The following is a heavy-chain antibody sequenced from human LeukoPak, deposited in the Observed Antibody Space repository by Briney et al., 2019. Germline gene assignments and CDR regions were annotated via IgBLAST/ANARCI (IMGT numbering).Heavy chain of an antibody. J-gene: IGHJ4*02. V-gene: IGHV1-8*03. D-gene: IGHD1-14*01. CDR1: GYTFTSYD. CDR3: ARSSSLNRHQIGY. Sequence: ASVKVSCKASGYTFTSYDINWVRQATGQGLEWMGWMNPNSGNTGYAQKFQGRVTITRNTSISKAYMELSSLRSEDTAVYYCARSSSLNRHQIGYWGQGTLVTVSS. CDR2: MNPNSGNT.